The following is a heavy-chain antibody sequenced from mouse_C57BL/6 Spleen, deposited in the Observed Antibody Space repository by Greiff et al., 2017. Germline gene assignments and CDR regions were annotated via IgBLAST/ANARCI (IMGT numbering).Heavy chain of an antibody. V-gene: IGHV1-22*01. CDR3: ARSGYTWFAY. CDR2: INPNNGGT. CDR1: GYTFTDYN. J-gene: IGHJ3*01. D-gene: IGHD3-2*02. Sequence: EVKLMESGPELVKPGASVKMSCTASGYTFTDYNMHWVKQSHGKSLEWIGYINPNNGGTSYNQKFKGKATLTVNKSSSTAYMELRSLTSEDAAVYYCARSGYTWFAYWGQGTLVTVSA.